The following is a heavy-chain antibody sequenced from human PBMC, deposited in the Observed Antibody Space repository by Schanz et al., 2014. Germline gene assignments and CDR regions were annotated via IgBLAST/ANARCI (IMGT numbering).Heavy chain of an antibody. D-gene: IGHD6-19*01. CDR1: GYTFTSYS. Sequence: QVQLVQSGAEVKKPGASVKVSCKASGYTFTSYSMHWVRQAPGQGLEWMGIINLSGGSTNNAQKFQGRLTMTRDPSTSSVYMELRSLRSDDTAVCSCARGGYSCAWYVLDIAPFDYWGQGTLVTVSS. CDR3: ARGGYSCAWYVLDIAPFDY. J-gene: IGHJ4*02. CDR2: INLSGGST. V-gene: IGHV1-46*01.